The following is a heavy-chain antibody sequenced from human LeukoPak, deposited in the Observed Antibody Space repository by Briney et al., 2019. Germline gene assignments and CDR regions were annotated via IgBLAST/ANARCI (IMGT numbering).Heavy chain of an antibody. J-gene: IGHJ4*02. Sequence: GASVTVSFKASGYTFTGYYMHWVRQAPGQGLEWMGWIKPNSGGTNYAQKFQGRVTMTRNTSISTAYMELSSLRSEDTAVYYCARAYYGSGSYHYWGQGTLVTVSS. CDR2: IKPNSGGT. D-gene: IGHD3-10*01. CDR1: GYTFTGYY. CDR3: ARAYYGSGSYHY. V-gene: IGHV1-2*02.